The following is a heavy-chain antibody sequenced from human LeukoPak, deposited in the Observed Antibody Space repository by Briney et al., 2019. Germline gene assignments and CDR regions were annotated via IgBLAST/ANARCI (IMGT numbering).Heavy chain of an antibody. Sequence: SQTLSLTCTVSGGSIRSGDYSWNWIRQHPGKGLEWIGYIYYSGSTYYNPSLTSRVTMSVDTSKNQFSLKLSSVTAADTAIYYCARVRRWLQIDTYYFDYWGQGILVTVSS. CDR1: GGSIRSGDYS. D-gene: IGHD5-12*01. J-gene: IGHJ4*02. CDR3: ARVRRWLQIDTYYFDY. V-gene: IGHV4-31*03. CDR2: IYYSGST.